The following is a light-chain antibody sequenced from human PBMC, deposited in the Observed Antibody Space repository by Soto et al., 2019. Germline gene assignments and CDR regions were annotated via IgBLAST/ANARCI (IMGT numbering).Light chain of an antibody. Sequence: IVMTHSADSLAVSLGERATINCKSRQSVFSNCNNKKYLALYKQKPGQPPNLLIYLASIRESGVPDRLSGSGSGTDFTLTISSLTAEDVALYYCQQYYSRITFGQGTRLEIK. CDR3: QQYYSRIT. V-gene: IGKV4-1*01. CDR2: LAS. J-gene: IGKJ5*01. CDR1: QSVFSNCNNKKY.